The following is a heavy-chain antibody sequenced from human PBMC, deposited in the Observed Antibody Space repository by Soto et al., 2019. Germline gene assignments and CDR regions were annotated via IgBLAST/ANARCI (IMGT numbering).Heavy chain of an antibody. J-gene: IGHJ4*02. CDR1: GSTFSTYA. Sequence: GGSLRLSCAASGSTFSTYAMSWVRQAPGKGLEWVSGISAGGGSTHYADSVKGRFTISRDNSKNTLYLQMNSLRAEDTAVYYCANGDFWSGYLDYWGQGTLVTVSS. CDR3: ANGDFWSGYLDY. D-gene: IGHD3-3*01. CDR2: ISAGGGST. V-gene: IGHV3-23*01.